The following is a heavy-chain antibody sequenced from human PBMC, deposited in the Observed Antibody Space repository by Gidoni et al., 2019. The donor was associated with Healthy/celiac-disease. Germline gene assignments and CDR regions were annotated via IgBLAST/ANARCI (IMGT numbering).Heavy chain of an antibody. J-gene: IGHJ3*02. Sequence: EVQLVESGGGLVKPGGSLRSSCAASGFTFSSYSMNWVRQAPGKGLEWVSSSSSSSSYIYYADSVKGRFTISRDNAKNSLYLQMNSLRAEDTAVYYCARRYSGYDDAFDIWGQGTMVTVSS. CDR3: ARRYSGYDDAFDI. D-gene: IGHD5-12*01. CDR1: GFTFSSYS. CDR2: SSSSSSYI. V-gene: IGHV3-21*01.